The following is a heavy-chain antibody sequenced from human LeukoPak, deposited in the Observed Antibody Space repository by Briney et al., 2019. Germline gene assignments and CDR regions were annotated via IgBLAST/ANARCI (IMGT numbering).Heavy chain of an antibody. CDR1: GGSFSRYA. V-gene: IGHV1-69*13. J-gene: IGHJ4*02. D-gene: IGHD6-6*01. CDR2: IIPIFGTA. CDR3: ARDLLSSSSPLSH. Sequence: GASVKVSCKASGGSFSRYAISWVRQAPGQGLEWMGGIIPIFGTANYAQKFQGRVTITADESTSTAYMELSSLRSEDTAVYYCARDLLSSSSPLSHWGQGTLVTVSS.